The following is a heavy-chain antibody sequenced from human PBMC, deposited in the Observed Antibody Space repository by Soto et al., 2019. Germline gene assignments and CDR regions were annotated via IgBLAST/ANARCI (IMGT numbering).Heavy chain of an antibody. D-gene: IGHD5-12*01. CDR2: ISGSGGST. CDR1: GFTFSSYA. CDR3: ANTDIVAYYYGMDV. Sequence: GGSLRLSCAASGFTFSSYAVSWVRQAPGKGLEWVSAISGSGGSTYYADSVKGQFTISRDNSKNTLYLQMNSLRAEDTAVYYCANTDIVAYYYGMDVGGQGTTVTV. V-gene: IGHV3-23*01. J-gene: IGHJ6*02.